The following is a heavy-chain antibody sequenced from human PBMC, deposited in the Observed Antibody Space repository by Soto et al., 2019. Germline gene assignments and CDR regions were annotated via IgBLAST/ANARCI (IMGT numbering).Heavy chain of an antibody. CDR3: ARGLGDYADPIPLLDAFDI. Sequence: ASVKVSYKASGYTFTSYDINWVRQATGQGLEWMGWMNPNSGNTGYAQKFQGRVTMTRNTSISTAYMELSSLRSEDTAVYYCARGLGDYADPIPLLDAFDIWGQGTMVTVSS. J-gene: IGHJ3*02. CDR1: GYTFTSYD. D-gene: IGHD4-17*01. V-gene: IGHV1-8*01. CDR2: MNPNSGNT.